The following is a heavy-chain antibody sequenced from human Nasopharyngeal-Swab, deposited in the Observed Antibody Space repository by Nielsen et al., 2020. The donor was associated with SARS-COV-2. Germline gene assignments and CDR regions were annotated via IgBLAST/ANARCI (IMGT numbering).Heavy chain of an antibody. CDR3: AASRGSWSFDY. Sequence: ASVKVSCKASGGTLSSYAISWVRQAPGQGLEWMGWINPNSGGTNYAQKFQGWVTMTRDTSISTAYMELSRLRSDDTAVYYCAASRGSWSFDYWGQGTLVTVSS. J-gene: IGHJ4*02. V-gene: IGHV1-2*04. CDR2: INPNSGGT. CDR1: GGTLSSYA. D-gene: IGHD6-13*01.